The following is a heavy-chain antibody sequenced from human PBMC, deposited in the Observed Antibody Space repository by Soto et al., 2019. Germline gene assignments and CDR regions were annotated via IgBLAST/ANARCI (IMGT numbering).Heavy chain of an antibody. D-gene: IGHD3-22*01. CDR2: IYHSGST. Sequence: SETLSLTCAVSGYSISSGYYWGWIRQPPGKGLEWIGSIYHSGSTYYNPSLKSRVTISVDTSKNQFSLKLSSVTAADTAVYYCARDPRLSYYYGSSGYYYGSGWFDPWGQGTLVTVSS. J-gene: IGHJ5*02. CDR3: ARDPRLSYYYGSSGYYYGSGWFDP. V-gene: IGHV4-38-2*02. CDR1: GYSISSGYY.